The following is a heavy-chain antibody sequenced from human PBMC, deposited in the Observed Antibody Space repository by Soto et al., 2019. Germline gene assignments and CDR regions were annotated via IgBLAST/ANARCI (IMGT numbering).Heavy chain of an antibody. J-gene: IGHJ4*02. D-gene: IGHD3-3*01. CDR1: GFTFNNYA. V-gene: IGHV3-23*01. CDR3: AKDLYYDFWSGYTFDY. CDR2: ITDSGDGT. Sequence: GGSLRLSCAASGFTFNNYAMGWVRQAPGKGLEWVSAITDSGDGTYYIDSVKGRFTISRDNSRNTLYLQMNSLRAEDTAVYYCAKDLYYDFWSGYTFDYWGQGTLVTVSS.